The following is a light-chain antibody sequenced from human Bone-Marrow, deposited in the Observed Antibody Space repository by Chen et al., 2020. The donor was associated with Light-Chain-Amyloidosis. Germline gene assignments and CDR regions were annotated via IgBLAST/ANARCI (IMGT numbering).Light chain of an antibody. CDR2: DDS. J-gene: IGLJ3*02. V-gene: IGLV3-21*02. Sequence: SYVLTQPSSVAVAPGQTATIACGGNNIGSTSVHWYQQTPGQAPLLVGYDDSDRPSGIPERLSGSNSGNTATLTISRVEAGDEADYYCQVWDRSSDRPVFGGGNKLTVL. CDR3: QVWDRSSDRPV. CDR1: NIGSTS.